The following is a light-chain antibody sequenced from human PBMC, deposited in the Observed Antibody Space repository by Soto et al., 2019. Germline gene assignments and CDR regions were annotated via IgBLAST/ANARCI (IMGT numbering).Light chain of an antibody. CDR1: QTVTSN. J-gene: IGKJ1*01. V-gene: IGKV3-15*01. Sequence: EIVMTQSPVTLSVAPGETPNLSCRPSQTVTSNLAWYQQKPGRSPRLLLSGASTRATGIPARFSGSGSGTEFTLTISRLQSEDLAVYYCQQYNDWPRTFGQGTKVDIK. CDR3: QQYNDWPRT. CDR2: GAS.